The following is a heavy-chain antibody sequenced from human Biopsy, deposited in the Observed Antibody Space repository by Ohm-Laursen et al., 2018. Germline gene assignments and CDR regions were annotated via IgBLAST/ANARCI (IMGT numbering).Heavy chain of an antibody. Sequence: VASVKVSCKGSGYAVNDYFLHWLRQAPGQRPEWMGWISPNSGGTNYAQKFQGRVTMTTDTSTSTVYLELRRLISDDTAVYYCARDIMNRIAGLVARSDVFDVWGQGTLVTVSS. CDR2: ISPNSGGT. CDR3: ARDIMNRIAGLVARSDVFDV. J-gene: IGHJ3*01. V-gene: IGHV1-2*02. D-gene: IGHD3-16*01. CDR1: GYAVNDYF.